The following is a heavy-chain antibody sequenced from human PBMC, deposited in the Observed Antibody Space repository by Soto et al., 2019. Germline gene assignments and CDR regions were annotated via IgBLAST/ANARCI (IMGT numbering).Heavy chain of an antibody. CDR1: GFSFSSYA. CDR2: IPYDESDQ. Sequence: GGSLRLSCAASGFSFSSYAMHWVRQAPGKGLEWVAVIPYDESDQYYADSVKGRFTISRDNAKNTLSLQMNRLRVEDTAVYYCAKDVAHQPPHYYYGMDVWGQGTTVTVSS. J-gene: IGHJ6*02. CDR3: AKDVAHQPPHYYYGMDV. V-gene: IGHV3-30*18. D-gene: IGHD2-2*01.